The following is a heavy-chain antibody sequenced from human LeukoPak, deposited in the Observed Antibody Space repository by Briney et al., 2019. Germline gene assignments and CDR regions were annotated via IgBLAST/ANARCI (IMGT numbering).Heavy chain of an antibody. CDR3: ARVWCSGGSCYSSRGAFDI. CDR1: GGTFSSYA. V-gene: IGHV1-69*13. Sequence: GASVKVSCKASGGTFSSYAISWVRQAPGQGLECMGGIIPIFGTANYAQKFQGRVTITVDESTSTAYMELSSLRYEDTAVYYCARVWCSGGSCYSSRGAFDIWGQGTMVTVSS. J-gene: IGHJ3*02. D-gene: IGHD2-15*01. CDR2: IIPIFGTA.